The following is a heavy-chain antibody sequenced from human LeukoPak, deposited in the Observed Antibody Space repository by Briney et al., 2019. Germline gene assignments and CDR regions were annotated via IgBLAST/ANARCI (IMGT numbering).Heavy chain of an antibody. CDR3: ARGDPYSYDILTGYYADAFDI. Sequence: SETLSLTCTVSGGSISSSSYYWGWIRQPPGKGLEWIGSIYYSGSTYYNPSLKSRVTISVDTSKNQFSLKLSSVTAADTAVYYCARGDPYSYDILTGYYADAFDIWGQGTMVTVSS. CDR1: GGSISSSSYY. CDR2: IYYSGST. D-gene: IGHD3-9*01. V-gene: IGHV4-39*07. J-gene: IGHJ3*02.